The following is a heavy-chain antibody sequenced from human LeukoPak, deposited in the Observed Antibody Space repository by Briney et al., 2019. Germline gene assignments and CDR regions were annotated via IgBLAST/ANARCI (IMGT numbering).Heavy chain of an antibody. D-gene: IGHD3-10*01. CDR2: FDPGEGKL. CDR1: GHTLSELS. V-gene: IGHV1-24*01. CDR3: ATGDEWQLLDY. Sequence: ASVKVSCKVSGHTLSELSMHWVRQAPGKGLEWMGGFDPGEGKLIFAQQFQGGVTMTEDTSTDTAYMELSSLRSEDTAVYYCATGDEWQLLDYWGQGTLVTVSS. J-gene: IGHJ4*02.